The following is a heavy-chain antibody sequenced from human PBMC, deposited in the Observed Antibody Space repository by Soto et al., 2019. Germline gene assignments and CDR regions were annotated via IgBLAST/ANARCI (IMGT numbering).Heavy chain of an antibody. J-gene: IGHJ6*02. Sequence: EVQLLESGGGLVQPGGSLRLSCAASGFSLGNYGMNWVRQAPGKGLEWVSVISNSGGTIKYADSVKGRFTISRDNFQSKVYLELNSLRAEDTAVYYCARLQGDNSGTYGMDVWGQGTTVTVS. CDR2: ISNSGGTI. V-gene: IGHV3-23*01. CDR1: GFSLGNYG. D-gene: IGHD3-10*01. CDR3: ARLQGDNSGTYGMDV.